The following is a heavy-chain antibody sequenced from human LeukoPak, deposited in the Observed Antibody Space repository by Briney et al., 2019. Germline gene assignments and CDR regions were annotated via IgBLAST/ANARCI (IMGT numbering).Heavy chain of an antibody. CDR3: ARDIVLIAVAVRGSFDI. CDR2: INWNGGST. Sequence: PGGSLRLSCAASGFPFDDYGMNWVRQVPGKGREWVSGINWNGGSTGYADSVKGRFTISRDNAKNSLYLQMNSLRAEDTALYYCARDIVLIAVAVRGSFDIWGQGTMVTVSS. V-gene: IGHV3-20*04. D-gene: IGHD6-19*01. J-gene: IGHJ3*02. CDR1: GFPFDDYG.